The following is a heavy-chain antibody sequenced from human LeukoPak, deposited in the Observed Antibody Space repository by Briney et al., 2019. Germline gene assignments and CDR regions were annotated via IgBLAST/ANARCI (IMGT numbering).Heavy chain of an antibody. V-gene: IGHV4-4*02. D-gene: IGHD3-10*01. CDR3: ARSGWFGELLGETGWFDP. J-gene: IGHJ5*02. Sequence: SETLSLTCAVSGGSISSSNWWSGVRQPAGKGLEWIGEIYHSGSTNYNPSLKSRVTISVDKSKNQFSLKLSSVTAADTAVYYCARSGWFGELLGETGWFDPWGQGTLVTVSS. CDR2: IYHSGST. CDR1: GGSISSSNW.